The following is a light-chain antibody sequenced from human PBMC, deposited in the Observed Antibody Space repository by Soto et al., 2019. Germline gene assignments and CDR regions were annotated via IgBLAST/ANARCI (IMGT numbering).Light chain of an antibody. V-gene: IGLV1-44*01. J-gene: IGLJ3*02. CDR3: AAWDDSLNGWV. CDR1: SSNIGSNT. Sequence: QSVLTQPPSASGTPGQRVTISFSGRSSNIGSNTVNWYQQLQGTAPKLLIYRNNQRPSGVPDRFSGSKSGTSASLAISGLQSEDEADYYSAAWDDSLNGWVFGGGTKLTVL. CDR2: RNN.